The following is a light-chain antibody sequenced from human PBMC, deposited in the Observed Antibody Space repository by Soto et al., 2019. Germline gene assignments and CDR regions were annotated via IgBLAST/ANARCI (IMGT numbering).Light chain of an antibody. J-gene: IGKJ4*01. CDR2: TVS. V-gene: IGKV3-15*01. Sequence: EIVMTQSPATLSVSPGERATLSCRASQSVNNYLAWYQQKPGQAPRLLIYTVSTRPTGIPARFSGSGSGTEFTLTISSLQSEDFAVYYCQQHNNWPLSFGGGTTVEIK. CDR3: QQHNNWPLS. CDR1: QSVNNY.